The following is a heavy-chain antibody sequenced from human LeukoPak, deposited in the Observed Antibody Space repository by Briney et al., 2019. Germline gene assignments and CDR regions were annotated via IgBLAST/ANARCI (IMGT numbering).Heavy chain of an antibody. CDR2: ISGSGGST. J-gene: IGHJ4*02. Sequence: PGGSLRLSCAASGFIFSNFAMSWVRQAPGKELEWVSAISGSGGSTYYADSVKGRFTISRDISKNTLFLQMNSLRAEDTAVYYCAKGGAYCYVSSGYFDYWGQGALVTVSS. CDR3: AKGGAYCYVSSGYFDY. D-gene: IGHD3-22*01. CDR1: GFIFSNFA. V-gene: IGHV3-23*01.